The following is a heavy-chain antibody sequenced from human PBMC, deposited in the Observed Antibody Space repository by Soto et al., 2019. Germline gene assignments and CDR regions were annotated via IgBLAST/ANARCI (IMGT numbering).Heavy chain of an antibody. CDR3: ARGGRQNTNLDS. J-gene: IGHJ4*02. CDR1: GGSINAFY. CDR2: IHSTGTT. V-gene: IGHV4-59*01. Sequence: ETLSLTCSVSGGSINAFYWSWIRQPPGKGLEWLGYIHSTGTTKYNPSLQSPISISVDTSKSQFSLLLSSVTAADTAVYYCARGGRQNTNLDSWGQGMLVTVSS.